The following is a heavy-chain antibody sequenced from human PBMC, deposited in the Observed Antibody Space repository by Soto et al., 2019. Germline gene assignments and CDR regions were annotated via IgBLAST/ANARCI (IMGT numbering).Heavy chain of an antibody. CDR1: GDSISTFY. CDR2: IYYTGST. Sequence: SETLSLTCTVPGDSISTFYCSWIRQPPGKGLERIGYIYYTGSTNYNPSLKSRVTMSVPTSKKQFSLKLTSVTSADTAVYYCARQRVNYFDYGGQGSLVNVSS. CDR3: ARQRVNYFDY. D-gene: IGHD6-13*01. J-gene: IGHJ4*02. V-gene: IGHV4-59*08.